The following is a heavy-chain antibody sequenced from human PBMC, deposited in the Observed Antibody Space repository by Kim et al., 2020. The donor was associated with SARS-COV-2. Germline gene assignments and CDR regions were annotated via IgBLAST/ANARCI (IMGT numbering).Heavy chain of an antibody. V-gene: IGHV3-53*01. D-gene: IGHD3-10*01. J-gene: IGHJ6*02. CDR2: IYSGGST. CDR3: ASGLRFGEFYGMDV. Sequence: GGSLRLSCAASGFTVSSNYMSWVRQAPGKGLEWVSVIYSGGSTYYADSVKGRFTISRDNSKNTLYLQMNSLRAEDTAVYYCASGLRFGEFYGMDVWGQGTTVTVSS. CDR1: GFTVSSNY.